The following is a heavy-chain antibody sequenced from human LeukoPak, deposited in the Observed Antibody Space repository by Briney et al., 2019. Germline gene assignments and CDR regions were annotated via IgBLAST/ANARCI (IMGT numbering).Heavy chain of an antibody. CDR2: ISYDGSNK. CDR1: GFTFSSYG. CDR3: AKDSTRYRSSTSCPPDV. J-gene: IGHJ6*02. V-gene: IGHV3-30*18. Sequence: PGGSLRLSCAASGFTFSSYGMHWVRQAPGKGLEWVAVISYDGSNKYYADSVKGRFTISRDNSKNTLYLQMNSLRAEDTAVYYCAKDSTRYRSSTSCPPDVWGQGTTVTVSS. D-gene: IGHD2-2*01.